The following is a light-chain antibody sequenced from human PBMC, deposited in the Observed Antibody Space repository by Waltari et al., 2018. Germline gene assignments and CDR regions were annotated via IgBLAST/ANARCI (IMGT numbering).Light chain of an antibody. V-gene: IGLV3-25*03. CDR1: ALPKQY. J-gene: IGLJ2*01. CDR2: KDP. CDR3: QSADSSGTYP. Sequence: SYELTQPPSVSVSPGHTARITCTRDALPKQYAYWYQQKPCQAPVRVIYKDPERPSGIPERFSGSSSGTTVTLTISGVRAEDEADYYCQSADSSGTYPFGGGTKLTVL.